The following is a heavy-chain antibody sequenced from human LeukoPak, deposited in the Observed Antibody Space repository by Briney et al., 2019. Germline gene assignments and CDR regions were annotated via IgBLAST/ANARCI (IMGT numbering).Heavy chain of an antibody. CDR2: IDYSGDSP. D-gene: IGHD1-26*01. CDR3: AKAGSIRFDY. V-gene: IGHV3-23*01. CDR1: GFTLSSYE. J-gene: IGHJ4*02. Sequence: GGSLRLSCTGSGFTLSSYEMTWIRQAPGKGLEWVSSIDYSGDSPYYADSVKGRFTMSRDNSKNIVYLQLSSLRPEDTAVYYCAKAGSIRFDYWGQGTLVTVSS.